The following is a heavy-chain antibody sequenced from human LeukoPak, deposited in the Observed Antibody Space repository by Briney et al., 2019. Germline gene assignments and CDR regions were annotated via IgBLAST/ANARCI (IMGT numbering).Heavy chain of an antibody. CDR1: GFTFSSYA. CDR2: ISSNGGST. V-gene: IGHV3-64*04. J-gene: IGHJ4*02. CDR3: ARRFDS. Sequence: GGSLRLSCSASGFTFSSYAMHWVRQAPGKGLEYVSAISSNGGSTYYADSVKGRFTVSRDNAKNSLYLQMNSLRAEDTAVYFCARRFDSWGQGTLVTVSS.